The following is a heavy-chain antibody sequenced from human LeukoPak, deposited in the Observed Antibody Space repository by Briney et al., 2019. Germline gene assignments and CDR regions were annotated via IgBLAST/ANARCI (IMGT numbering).Heavy chain of an antibody. J-gene: IGHJ4*02. V-gene: IGHV3-23*01. CDR1: GFTFSSYG. Sequence: GGSLRLSCAASGFTFSSYGMSWVRQAPGKGLEWVSAISGSGGSTYYADSVKGRFTISRDNSKNTLYLQMNSLRAEDTAVYYCAKLLVVVISASDYWGQGTLVTVSS. D-gene: IGHD3-22*01. CDR2: ISGSGGST. CDR3: AKLLVVVISASDY.